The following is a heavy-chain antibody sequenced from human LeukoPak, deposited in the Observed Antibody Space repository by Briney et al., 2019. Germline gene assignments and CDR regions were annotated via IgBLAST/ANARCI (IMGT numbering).Heavy chain of an antibody. CDR3: ASHTYYYSSGSFAY. CDR2: MNPSSGNT. CDR1: GYTFTSYD. D-gene: IGHD3-10*01. J-gene: IGHJ4*02. Sequence: EASVKVSCKASGYTFTSYDINWGRQATGQGREWMGWMNPSSGNTGYAQRFQGRVTMTRDTSINTAYLELSSLRSEDTAVYYCASHTYYYSSGSFAYWGQGTLVTVSS. V-gene: IGHV1-8*01.